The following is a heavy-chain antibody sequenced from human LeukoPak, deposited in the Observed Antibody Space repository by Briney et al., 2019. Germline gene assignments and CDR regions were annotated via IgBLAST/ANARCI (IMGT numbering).Heavy chain of an antibody. D-gene: IGHD5-18*01. Sequence: ASVMVSCKASGYNFIDYYLHWVRQAPGQGLEWMGWINPKTDDKKYAEKFQGRVTMTRDTSISTAYLEVYSLRSDDTAVYYCVRDLGVDTTMIFFDYWGQGSLVTVSS. CDR2: INPKTDDK. J-gene: IGHJ4*02. CDR1: GYNFIDYY. CDR3: VRDLGVDTTMIFFDY. V-gene: IGHV1-2*02.